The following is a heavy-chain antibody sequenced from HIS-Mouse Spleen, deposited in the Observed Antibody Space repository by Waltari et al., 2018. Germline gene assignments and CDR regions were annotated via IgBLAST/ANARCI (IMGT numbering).Heavy chain of an antibody. Sequence: QLQLQESGPGLGKPSETLSLTCTVSVGSISSSSYYWGWLLQPPGKGLEWIGSIYYSGSTYYNPSLKSRVTISVDTSKNQFSLKLSSVTAADTAVYYCAREIPYSSSWYDWYFDLWGRGTLVTVSS. CDR2: IYYSGST. CDR1: VGSISSSSYY. D-gene: IGHD6-13*01. V-gene: IGHV4-39*07. CDR3: AREIPYSSSWYDWYFDL. J-gene: IGHJ2*01.